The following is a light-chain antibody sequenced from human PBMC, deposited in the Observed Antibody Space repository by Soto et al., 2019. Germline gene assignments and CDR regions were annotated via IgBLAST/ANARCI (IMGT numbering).Light chain of an antibody. CDR3: CSYPGDSTGV. J-gene: IGLJ3*02. CDR2: EGI. V-gene: IGLV2-23*01. Sequence: QSVLTQPASVSGSPGQSITISCTGNSSDVGSNNLVSWYQQHPGSAPKLMIYEGIKRPSGISNRFSGSKSGNTASLTISGLQADDEADYYCCSYPGDSTGVFGGGTKVTVL. CDR1: SSDVGSNNL.